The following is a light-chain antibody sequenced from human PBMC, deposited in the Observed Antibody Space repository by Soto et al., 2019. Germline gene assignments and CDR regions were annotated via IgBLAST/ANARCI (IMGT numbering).Light chain of an antibody. CDR1: QSISSW. Sequence: DIQMTQSPSTLSASVGDRVTITCRASQSISSWLAWYQQKPGKAPKLLIYDASSLESGVPSRFSGSGSGTEFTLTISSPQPDDFATYYCQQYNSYLWTFGQGTKVEI. CDR2: DAS. CDR3: QQYNSYLWT. J-gene: IGKJ1*01. V-gene: IGKV1-5*01.